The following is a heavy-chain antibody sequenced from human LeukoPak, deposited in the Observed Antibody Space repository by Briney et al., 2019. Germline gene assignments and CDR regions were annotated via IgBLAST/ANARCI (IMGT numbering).Heavy chain of an antibody. CDR1: GGSISSSSCY. J-gene: IGHJ4*02. Sequence: KPSETLSLTCTVSGGSISSSSCYWGWIRQPPGKGLEWIGEINHSGSTNYNPSLKSRVTISVDTSKNQFSLKLSSVTAADTAVYYCARHSTYGDNSPLGYWGQGTLVTVSS. V-gene: IGHV4-39*01. D-gene: IGHD4-23*01. CDR2: INHSGST. CDR3: ARHSTYGDNSPLGY.